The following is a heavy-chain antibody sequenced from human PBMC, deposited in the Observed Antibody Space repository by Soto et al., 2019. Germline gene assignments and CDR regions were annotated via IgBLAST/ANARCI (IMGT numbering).Heavy chain of an antibody. CDR3: PKDIWTYCGGDCYSFYFDY. J-gene: IGHJ4*02. V-gene: IGHV3-23*01. D-gene: IGHD2-21*02. CDR2: ISGSGGST. CDR1: GFTFSSYA. Sequence: GGSLRLSCAASGFTFSSYAMSWVRQAPGKGLEWVSAISGSGGSTYYADSVKDRFTISRDNSKNTLYLQMNSLRAEDTAVYYSPKDIWTYCGGDCYSFYFDYCRQRSMFAAYS.